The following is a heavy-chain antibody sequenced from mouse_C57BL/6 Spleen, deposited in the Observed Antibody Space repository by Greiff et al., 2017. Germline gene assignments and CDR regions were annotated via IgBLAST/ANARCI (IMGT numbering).Heavy chain of an antibody. V-gene: IGHV2-9-1*01. J-gene: IGHJ1*03. CDR3: ARAYYGNYHWYFDV. CDR2: IWTGGGT. D-gene: IGHD2-10*01. Sequence: QVQLQQSGPGLVAPSQSLSITCTVSGFSLTSYAISWVRQPPGKGLEWLGVIWTGGGTNYNSALKSRLSISKDNSKSQVFLKMNSLQTDDTARYYCARAYYGNYHWYFDVWGTGTTVTVSS. CDR1: GFSLTSYA.